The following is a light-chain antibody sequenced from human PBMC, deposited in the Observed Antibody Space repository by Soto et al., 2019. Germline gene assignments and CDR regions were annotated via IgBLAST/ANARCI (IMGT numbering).Light chain of an antibody. V-gene: IGKV3-20*01. CDR1: QSVSSSY. CDR3: QHYGSSPCT. CDR2: GAS. J-gene: IGKJ1*01. Sequence: EIVLTQSPGTLSLSPGERATLSCRASQSVSSSYLAWYQQKPGQAPRLLIYGASSIPDRFSGSGSGTDFTLAISRLEPENFAVYYCQHYGSSPCTFGQGTKV.